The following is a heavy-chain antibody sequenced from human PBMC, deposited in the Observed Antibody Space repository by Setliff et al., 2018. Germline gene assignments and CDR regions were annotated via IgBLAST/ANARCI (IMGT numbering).Heavy chain of an antibody. CDR2: TIPMFGST. CDR1: GGTFSSYG. V-gene: IGHV1-69*05. D-gene: IGHD5-18*01. Sequence: SVKVSCKASGGTFSSYGISWVRQAPGQGLEWMGGTIPMFGSTNYAQKFQDRVTIITDESTSTAYMELRSLRTEDTAVYYCAREGVDTRSSTDYRYYMDVWGRGTTVTVSS. J-gene: IGHJ6*03. CDR3: AREGVDTRSSTDYRYYMDV.